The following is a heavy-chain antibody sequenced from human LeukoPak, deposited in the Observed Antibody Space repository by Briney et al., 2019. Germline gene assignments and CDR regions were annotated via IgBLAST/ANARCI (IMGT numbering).Heavy chain of an antibody. CDR2: ISGSGGST. CDR1: GFTFSSYA. CDR3: AKPLSRYFDNSGSLNL. Sequence: PGGSLRLSCAASGFTFSSYAMSWVRQAPGKGLEWVSTISGSGGSTSYADSVKGRFTISRDNSKNTLYLQMNSLRAEDTAVYYCAKPLSRYFDNSGSLNLWGQGTLVTVSS. D-gene: IGHD3-22*01. J-gene: IGHJ5*02. V-gene: IGHV3-23*01.